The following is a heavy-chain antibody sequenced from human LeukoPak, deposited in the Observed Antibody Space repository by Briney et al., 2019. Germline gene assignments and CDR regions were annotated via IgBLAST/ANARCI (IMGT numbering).Heavy chain of an antibody. V-gene: IGHV3-30*18. D-gene: IGHD6-6*01. CDR1: GFTFSSYG. CDR3: AKDLNLPARSDFDY. Sequence: GGSLRLSCAASGFTFSSYGMHWVRQAPGKGLEWVAVISYDGSNKYYADSVKGRFTISRDNSKNTLYLQMNSLSADDTAVYYCAKDLNLPARSDFDYWGPGTLVTVSS. J-gene: IGHJ4*02. CDR2: ISYDGSNK.